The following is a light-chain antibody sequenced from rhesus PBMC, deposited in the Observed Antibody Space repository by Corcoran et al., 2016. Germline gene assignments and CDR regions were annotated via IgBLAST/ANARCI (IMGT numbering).Light chain of an antibody. CDR1: QSVSNS. CDR3: LQHSSWPYS. Sequence: EIVMTQSPATLSLSPGERASLSCRASQSVSNSLAWYQQKPGQAPRLLLHDASSRATGIPDRCSGSGSRTDFTLPSSSLEPEDVAVYYCLQHSSWPYSFGRGTKVEIK. CDR2: DAS. J-gene: IGKJ2*01. V-gene: IGKV3-24*01.